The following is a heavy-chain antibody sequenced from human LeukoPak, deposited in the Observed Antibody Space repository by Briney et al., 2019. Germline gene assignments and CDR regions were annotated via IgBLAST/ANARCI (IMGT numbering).Heavy chain of an antibody. J-gene: IGHJ4*02. CDR2: IKQDGSEK. CDR1: GFTFSSYW. Sequence: PGGSLRLSCAASGFTFSSYWMNWVRQAPGKGLEWVANIKQDGSEKFYVDSLKGRFTISRDNAKNSLYLQMNSLRAADTAVYYCARGRPEFDYWGQGTLVTVSS. CDR3: ARGRPEFDY. V-gene: IGHV3-7*03. D-gene: IGHD2-15*01.